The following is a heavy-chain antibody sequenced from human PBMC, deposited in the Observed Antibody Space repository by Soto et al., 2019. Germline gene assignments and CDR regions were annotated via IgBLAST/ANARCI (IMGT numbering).Heavy chain of an antibody. CDR1: GFTFSDYS. Sequence: QVQLMESGGGMVQPGGSLRLSSATSGFTFSDYSMHWFRQAPGKGLEWVAVTSSDGGAKFYADSVKGRFTVSRDNSKNTLYLQMNILRPEDTAVYYCAREVVLTEWYFDNWGQGILVTVSS. J-gene: IGHJ4*02. CDR3: AREVVLTEWYFDN. D-gene: IGHD2-21*01. V-gene: IGHV3-30-3*01. CDR2: TSSDGGAK.